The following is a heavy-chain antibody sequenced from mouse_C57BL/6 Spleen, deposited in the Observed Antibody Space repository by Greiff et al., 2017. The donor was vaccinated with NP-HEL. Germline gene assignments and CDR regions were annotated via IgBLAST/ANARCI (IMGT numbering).Heavy chain of an antibody. Sequence: VQLQQSGAELVSLGASVKSSCTASGFHIKDYYMHWVKQRPEQGLEWIGWIDPENGDTEYASKFQGMATITADTSSNTACLQLSSLTSENTAVYYCTTGCYEAMDYWGQGTSVTVSS. V-gene: IGHV14-4*01. J-gene: IGHJ4*01. CDR1: GFHIKDYY. D-gene: IGHD2-3*01. CDR2: IDPENGDT. CDR3: TTGCYEAMDY.